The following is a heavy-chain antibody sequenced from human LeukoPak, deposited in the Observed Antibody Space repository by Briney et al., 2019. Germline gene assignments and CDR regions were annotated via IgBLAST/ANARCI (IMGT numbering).Heavy chain of an antibody. CDR2: INQGGGTK. CDR1: GFTFTTYY. V-gene: IGHV3-7*01. Sequence: GGSLRLSCAASGFTFTTYYMSWVRQAPGKGLEWVANINQGGGTKYYVDSVKGRFTISRDNAINSVFLQMNSLRAEDTAVYYCARENWTNYFWGQGTLVTVSS. CDR3: ARENWTNYF. J-gene: IGHJ4*02. D-gene: IGHD1/OR15-1a*01.